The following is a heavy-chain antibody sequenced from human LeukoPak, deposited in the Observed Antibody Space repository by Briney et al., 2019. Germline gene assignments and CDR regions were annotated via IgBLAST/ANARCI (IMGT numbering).Heavy chain of an antibody. Sequence: SETLSLTCTVSGGSISGGGYYWSWIRQPPGKGLEWIGYMYHSGSTYYNPSLKSRVTISVDTSKNQFSLKLSSVTAADTAVYYCARSQYSSSWLGRRYYFDYWGQGTLVTVSS. CDR3: ARSQYSSSWLGRRYYFDY. CDR1: GGSISGGGYY. J-gene: IGHJ4*02. D-gene: IGHD6-13*01. V-gene: IGHV4-30-2*02. CDR2: MYHSGST.